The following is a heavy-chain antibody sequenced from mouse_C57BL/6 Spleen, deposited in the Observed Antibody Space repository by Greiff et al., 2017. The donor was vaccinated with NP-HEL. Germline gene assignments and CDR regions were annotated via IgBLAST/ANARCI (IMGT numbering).Heavy chain of an antibody. CDR3: AGGLRLDY. D-gene: IGHD2-4*01. CDR2: INPGSGGT. J-gene: IGHJ2*01. CDR1: GYAFTNYL. V-gene: IGHV1-54*01. Sequence: QVQLKESGAELVRPGTSVKVSCKASGYAFTNYLIEWVKQRPGQGLEWIGVINPGSGGTNYNEKFKGKATLTADKSSSTAYMQLSSLTSEDSAVYFCAGGLRLDYWGQGTTLTVSS.